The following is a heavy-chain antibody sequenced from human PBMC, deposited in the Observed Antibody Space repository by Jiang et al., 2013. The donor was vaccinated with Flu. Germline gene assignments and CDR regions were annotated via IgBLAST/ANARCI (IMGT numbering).Heavy chain of an antibody. Sequence: GAEVKKPGASVKVSCKASGYTFTSYGISWVRQAPGQGLEWMGWISAYNGNTNYAQKLQGRVTMTTDTSTSTAYMELRSLGSEDTAVYYCASSSGGSWGDAFDIWGQGTMVTVSS. CDR2: ISAYNGNT. D-gene: IGHD2-15*01. CDR3: ASSSGGSWGDAFDI. J-gene: IGHJ3*02. CDR1: GYTFTSYG. V-gene: IGHV1-18*01.